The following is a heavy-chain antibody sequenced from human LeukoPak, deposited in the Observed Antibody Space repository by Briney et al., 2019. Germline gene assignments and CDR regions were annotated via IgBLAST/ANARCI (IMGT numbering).Heavy chain of an antibody. V-gene: IGHV4-34*01. CDR1: VGSFSGYY. CDR3: ARIGSGITMVRGAD. J-gene: IGHJ1*01. CDR2: INHSGST. D-gene: IGHD3-10*01. Sequence: SETLSLTCAVYVGSFSGYYWSWIRQPPGKGLEWIGEINHSGSTNYNPSLKSRVTISVDTSKNQFSLKLSSVTAADTAVYCCARIGSGITMVRGADWGQGTLVTVSS.